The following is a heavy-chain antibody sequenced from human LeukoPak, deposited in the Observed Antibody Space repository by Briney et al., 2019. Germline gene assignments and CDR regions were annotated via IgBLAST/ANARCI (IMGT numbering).Heavy chain of an antibody. CDR3: AELGITMIGGV. J-gene: IGHJ6*04. D-gene: IGHD3-10*02. CDR2: ISSSGSTI. V-gene: IGHV3-48*03. Sequence: GGSLRLSCAASGFTFISYEMNWVRQAPGKGLEWVSYISSSGSTIYYADSVKGRLTISRDNAKNSLYLQMNSLRAEDTAVYYCAELGITMIGGVWGKGTTVTISS. CDR1: GFTFISYE.